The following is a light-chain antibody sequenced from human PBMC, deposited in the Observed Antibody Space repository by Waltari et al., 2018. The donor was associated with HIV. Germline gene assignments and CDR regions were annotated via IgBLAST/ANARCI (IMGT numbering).Light chain of an antibody. Sequence: QSALTQPPSVSGSPGQSVTISCTRTSSDIGSYNRVSWYQQPPGTAPKRMIYEVSNRPSGVPDRFSGSKSGNTASLTISGLQAEDEADYYCSSYTTSSTWVFGGGTRLTVL. V-gene: IGLV2-18*02. CDR3: SSYTTSSTWV. CDR2: EVS. J-gene: IGLJ3*02. CDR1: SSDIGSYNR.